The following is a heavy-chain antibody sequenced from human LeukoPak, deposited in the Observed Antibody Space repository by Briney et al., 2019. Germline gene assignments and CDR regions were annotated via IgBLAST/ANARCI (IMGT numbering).Heavy chain of an antibody. D-gene: IGHD2-15*01. Sequence: GASLRPSCAASGFTFSNYAMGCVRQAPGKGLEWVSGISGSGDSTNYADSVKGRFTVSRDNSKNTLYLQMTSLRAEDTAIYFCAKDPSRTLGYCNGGSCYSGYYFDYWGQGTLVTVSS. J-gene: IGHJ4*02. CDR2: ISGSGDST. V-gene: IGHV3-23*01. CDR3: AKDPSRTLGYCNGGSCYSGYYFDY. CDR1: GFTFSNYA.